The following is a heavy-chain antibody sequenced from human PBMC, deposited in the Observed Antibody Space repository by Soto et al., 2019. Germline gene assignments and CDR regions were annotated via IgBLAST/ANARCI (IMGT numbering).Heavy chain of an antibody. CDR2: IYSGGNT. V-gene: IGHV3-66*01. D-gene: IGHD4-17*01. CDR1: GFTVGSAY. CDR3: ARDPWVGDSGDY. J-gene: IGHJ4*02. Sequence: DVQLVASGGGLVLRGESLRLSCAASGFTVGSAYMSWVRQAPGKGLEWVAGIYSGGNTYYADSVKGRFTISRDTSKNRLYLQMNSLRAEDAAIYYCARDPWVGDSGDYWGQGTLVTVSS.